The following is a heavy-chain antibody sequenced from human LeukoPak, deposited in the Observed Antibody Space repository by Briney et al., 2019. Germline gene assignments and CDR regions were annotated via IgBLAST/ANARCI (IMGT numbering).Heavy chain of an antibody. V-gene: IGHV3-30*02. D-gene: IGHD6-19*01. Sequence: GGFLRLSCVASGFKFSSYRMHWVRQAPGKGLEWVAFIRYDGSNSYYADSVKGRFTISRDNSKNTLYLQMNSLRGEDTAVYYCAKENSSGWQSDYWGQGTLVTVSS. CDR2: IRYDGSNS. CDR3: AKENSSGWQSDY. J-gene: IGHJ4*02. CDR1: GFKFSSYR.